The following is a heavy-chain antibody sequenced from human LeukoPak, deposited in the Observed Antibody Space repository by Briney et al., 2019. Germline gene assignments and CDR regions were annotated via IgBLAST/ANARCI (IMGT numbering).Heavy chain of an antibody. CDR2: IIPIFGTA. J-gene: IGHJ3*02. CDR1: GGSFSSYA. Sequence: SVKVSCKAYGGSFSSYAISWVRQAPGQGLEWMGGIIPIFGTANYAQKFQGRVTITADKSTSTAYMELSSLRSEDTAVYYCARSLIDYGGSYDAFDIWGQGTMVTISS. D-gene: IGHD4-23*01. CDR3: ARSLIDYGGSYDAFDI. V-gene: IGHV1-69*06.